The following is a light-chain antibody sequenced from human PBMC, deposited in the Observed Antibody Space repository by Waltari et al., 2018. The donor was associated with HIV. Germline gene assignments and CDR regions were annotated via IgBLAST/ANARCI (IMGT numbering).Light chain of an antibody. Sequence: QSALTQPASVSGSPGQSLTITCTGTNRNIRFFNLVSWYQQYPGKAPQLIIYGVTSRPPGVSNRFSGSKSGNTASLTISGLQTDDEAEYYCNSYSSDDTVVFGGGTKLTVL. V-gene: IGLV2-14*01. CDR1: NRNIRFFNL. CDR2: GVT. J-gene: IGLJ2*01. CDR3: NSYSSDDTVV.